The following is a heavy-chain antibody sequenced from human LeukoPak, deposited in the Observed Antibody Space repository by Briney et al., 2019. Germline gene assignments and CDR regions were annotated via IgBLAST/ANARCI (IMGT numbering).Heavy chain of an antibody. V-gene: IGHV4-34*01. Sequence: PSETLSLTCAVYGGSFSGYYWSWIRQPPGKGLEWIGEINHSGSTNYNPSLKSRVTISIATSKTQFSLRLSSVTAADTAVYYCARALIGSVPDYWGQGTQVTVSS. CDR3: ARALIGSVPDY. CDR1: GGSFSGYY. CDR2: INHSGST. D-gene: IGHD3-22*01. J-gene: IGHJ4*02.